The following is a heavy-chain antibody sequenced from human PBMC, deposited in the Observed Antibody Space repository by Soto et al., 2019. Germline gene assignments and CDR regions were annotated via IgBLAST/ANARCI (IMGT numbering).Heavy chain of an antibody. V-gene: IGHV3-23*01. J-gene: IGHJ4*02. CDR1: GFSFNIFA. CDR3: AKDPTSYDSSAQFDS. CDR2: ISGGGGGT. Sequence: GGFLRLSCAASGFSFNIFAMNWVRQAPGQGLEWVSGISGGGGGTYYADSVKGRFTISRDNSDNTPYLQMNSLRAEDTAVYYCAKDPTSYDSSAQFDSWGQGTLVTVSS. D-gene: IGHD3-22*01.